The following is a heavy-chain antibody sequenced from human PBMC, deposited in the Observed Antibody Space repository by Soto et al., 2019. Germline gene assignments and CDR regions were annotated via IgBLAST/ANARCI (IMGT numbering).Heavy chain of an antibody. V-gene: IGHV1-69*13. CDR3: ARGYGAINMVRAARGMDV. CDR2: IIPIFGTA. CDR1: GGTFSSYA. D-gene: IGHD3-10*01. Sequence: GASVKVSCKASGGTFSSYAISWVRQAPGQGLEWMGGIIPIFGTANYAQKFQGRVTITADESTSTAYMELSSLRSEDTAVYYCARGYGAINMVRAARGMDVWGQGTTVTVSS. J-gene: IGHJ6*02.